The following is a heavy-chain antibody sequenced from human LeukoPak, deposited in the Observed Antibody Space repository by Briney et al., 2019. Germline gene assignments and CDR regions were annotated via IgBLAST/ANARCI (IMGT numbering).Heavy chain of an antibody. D-gene: IGHD2-15*01. J-gene: IGHJ4*02. Sequence: SETLSLTCVVSGGSVSGYYWGWIRQPPGRGLEWIGYVYYSGSANYNPSFKSRITISVDTSRNQFSLQLSSVTAADTAVYYCARIHRYCSGGACYVLDNWGQGTLVAVSS. V-gene: IGHV4-59*02. CDR1: GGSVSGYY. CDR2: VYYSGSA. CDR3: ARIHRYCSGGACYVLDN.